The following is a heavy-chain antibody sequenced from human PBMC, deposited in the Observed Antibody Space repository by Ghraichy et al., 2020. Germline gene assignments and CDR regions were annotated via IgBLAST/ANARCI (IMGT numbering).Heavy chain of an antibody. CDR2: INPSGGST. J-gene: IGHJ4*02. CDR1: GYTFTNYY. Sequence: ASVKVSCKASGYTFTNYYMHWVRQAPGQGLEWMAIINPSGGSTTYAQKFQGRVTMTRDTSSSTVYLELSSLRSEDTAVYYCARGGQYYYDSSGYYFAPDYWGQGTLVSVAS. CDR3: ARGGQYYYDSSGYYFAPDY. D-gene: IGHD3-22*01. V-gene: IGHV1-46*01.